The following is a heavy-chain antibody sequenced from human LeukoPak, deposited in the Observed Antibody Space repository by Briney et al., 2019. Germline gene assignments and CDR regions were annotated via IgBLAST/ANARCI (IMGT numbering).Heavy chain of an antibody. CDR2: IYYSGST. Sequence: SETLSLTCTVSGGSISSSSYYWGWIRQPPGKGLEWIVSIYYSGSTYYNPSLKSRVTISVDTSKNQFSLKLSSVTAADTAVYYCARGRIAVAGTFDYWGQGTLVTVSS. D-gene: IGHD6-19*01. J-gene: IGHJ4*02. V-gene: IGHV4-39*07. CDR3: ARGRIAVAGTFDY. CDR1: GGSISSSSYY.